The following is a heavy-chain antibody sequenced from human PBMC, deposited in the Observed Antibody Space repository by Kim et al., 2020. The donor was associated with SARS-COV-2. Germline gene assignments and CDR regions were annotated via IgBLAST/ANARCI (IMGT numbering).Heavy chain of an antibody. V-gene: IGHV3-30*04. D-gene: IGHD3-16*02. CDR1: GFTFSSYA. Sequence: GGSLRLSCAASGFTFSSYAMHWVRQAPGKGLEWVAVISYDGSNKYYADSVKGRFTISRDNSKNTLYLQMNSLRAEDTAVYYCARGLDYVWGSYRQAASDYYYYGMDVWGQGTTVTVSS. CDR3: ARGLDYVWGSYRQAASDYYYYGMDV. J-gene: IGHJ6*02. CDR2: ISYDGSNK.